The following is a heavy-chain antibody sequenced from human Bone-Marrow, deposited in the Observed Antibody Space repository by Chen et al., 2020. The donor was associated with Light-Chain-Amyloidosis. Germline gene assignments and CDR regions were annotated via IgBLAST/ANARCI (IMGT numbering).Heavy chain of an antibody. CDR2: IDWDDDK. CDR1: GFSLTTNKMR. CDR3: APEESSGYLAFDY. V-gene: IGHV2-70*04. J-gene: IGHJ4*02. Sequence: QVTLKESGPALVKPTQTLTLTCTFSGFSLTTNKMRVSWIRQPPGKALEWLARIDWDDDKFYSTSLKTRLTISKDTSKNQVVLTMTNMDPVDTATYYCAPEESSGYLAFDYWGQGTLVTVSS. D-gene: IGHD3-22*01.